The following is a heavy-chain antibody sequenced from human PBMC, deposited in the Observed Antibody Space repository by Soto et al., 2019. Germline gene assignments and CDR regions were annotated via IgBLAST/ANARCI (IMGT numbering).Heavy chain of an antibody. J-gene: IGHJ5*02. D-gene: IGHD6-13*01. CDR1: GFTFSSYS. CDR2: ISSSSSTI. Sequence: EVQLVESGGGLVQPGGSLRLSCAASGFTFSSYSMNWVRQAPGKGLEWVPYISSSSSTIYDADSVKGRFTISRDNAKNSLYLQMNSLRAEDTDVYYCARHPERIAQIGWFAPWGPGTLGTVYS. V-gene: IGHV3-48*01. CDR3: ARHPERIAQIGWFAP.